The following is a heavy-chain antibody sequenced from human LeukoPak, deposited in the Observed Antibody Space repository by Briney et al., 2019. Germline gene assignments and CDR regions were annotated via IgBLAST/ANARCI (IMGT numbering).Heavy chain of an antibody. CDR1: GYSISSGYY. Sequence: SETLSLTCTVFGYSISSGYYWGWIRQPPGKGLEWIGSIYHSGSTYYNPSLKSRVTISVDTSKNQFSLKLSSVTAADTAVYYCAREAYCGGDCSFHFDYWGQGTLVTVSS. V-gene: IGHV4-38-2*02. CDR3: AREAYCGGDCSFHFDY. D-gene: IGHD2-21*02. CDR2: IYHSGST. J-gene: IGHJ4*02.